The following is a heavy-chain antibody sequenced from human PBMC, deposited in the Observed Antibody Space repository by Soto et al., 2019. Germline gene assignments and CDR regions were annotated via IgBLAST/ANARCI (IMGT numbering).Heavy chain of an antibody. V-gene: IGHV3-13*01. CDR3: ARQASYWHGGGGWIDP. CDR1: GFTFSAYD. Sequence: EVQLVESGGGLVQPGGSLRLSCAASGFTFSAYDMHWVRQATGKGLEWVSAIGTQHDTYYPESVKGRFTISRENAKNSLYLQMNSLGAGDTAVYYWARQASYWHGGGGWIDPWGQGTLVTVSS. J-gene: IGHJ5*02. D-gene: IGHD2-8*02. CDR2: IGTQHDT.